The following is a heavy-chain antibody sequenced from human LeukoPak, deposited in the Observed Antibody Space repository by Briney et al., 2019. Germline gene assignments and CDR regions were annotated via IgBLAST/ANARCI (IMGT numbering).Heavy chain of an antibody. J-gene: IGHJ6*02. CDR1: GFTFSSYA. Sequence: GGSLRLSCAASGFTFSSYAMNWVRQAPGKGLEWVSAISGSGGITYYADSVKGRLTITRDTSKNTVYLQMNSLRAEDTAVYYCAKQWRLVVLYAMDVWGQGTTVTVSS. D-gene: IGHD2-15*01. CDR2: ISGSGGIT. V-gene: IGHV3-23*01. CDR3: AKQWRLVVLYAMDV.